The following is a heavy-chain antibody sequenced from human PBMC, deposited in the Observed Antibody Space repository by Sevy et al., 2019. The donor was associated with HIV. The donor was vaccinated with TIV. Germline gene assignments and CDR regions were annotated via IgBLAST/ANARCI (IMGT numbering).Heavy chain of an antibody. Sequence: SETLSLTCTVSGGSISSYYWSWIRQPPGKGLEWIGYIYYSGSTNYNPSLKSRVTISVDTSKNQFSLKLSSVTAADTAVYYCARGIGTATALPFDYWGQGTLVTVSS. J-gene: IGHJ4*02. CDR3: ARGIGTATALPFDY. V-gene: IGHV4-59*01. D-gene: IGHD2-21*02. CDR2: IYYSGST. CDR1: GGSISSYY.